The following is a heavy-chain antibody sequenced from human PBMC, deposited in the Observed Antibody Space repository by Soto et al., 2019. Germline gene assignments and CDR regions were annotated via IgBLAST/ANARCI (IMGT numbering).Heavy chain of an antibody. CDR1: GFTFDDYA. Sequence: EVQLVESGGGLVQPGRSLRLSCAASGFTFDDYAMHWVRQAPGKGLEWVSGISGNSGSIGYADSVKGRFTISRDNAKNSLYLQMNSLRAEDTALYYCAKGHTGYEDGYFDYWGQGTLVTVSS. J-gene: IGHJ4*02. D-gene: IGHD2-15*01. CDR3: AKGHTGYEDGYFDY. V-gene: IGHV3-9*01. CDR2: ISGNSGSI.